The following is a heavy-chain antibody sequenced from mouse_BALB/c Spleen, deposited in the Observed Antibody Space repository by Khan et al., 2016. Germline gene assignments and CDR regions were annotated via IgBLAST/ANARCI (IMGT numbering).Heavy chain of an antibody. Sequence: QIQLVQSGAELARPGASVKLSCKASGYTFTSYWMQWVKQRPGQGLQWIGTIYPGDGDTRYTQKFKGKATLTADKSSSTAYMQLSSLASEDSAVYYCARGGYGNYVFAYWGQGTLVTVSA. CDR3: ARGGYGNYVFAY. CDR1: GYTFTSYW. CDR2: IYPGDGDT. D-gene: IGHD2-1*01. V-gene: IGHV1-87*01. J-gene: IGHJ3*01.